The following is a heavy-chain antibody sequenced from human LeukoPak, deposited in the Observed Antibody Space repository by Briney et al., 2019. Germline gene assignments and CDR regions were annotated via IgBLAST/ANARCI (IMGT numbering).Heavy chain of an antibody. CDR2: ISYDGSNK. Sequence: QAGGSLRLSCAASGFTFSSYAMHWVRQAPGKGLEWVAVISYDGSNKYYADSVKGRFTISRDNSKNTLYLQMNSLRAEDTAVYYCARDLGDHYYYMDVWGKGTTVTVSS. CDR1: GFTFSSYA. D-gene: IGHD3-16*01. CDR3: ARDLGDHYYYMDV. V-gene: IGHV3-30*04. J-gene: IGHJ6*03.